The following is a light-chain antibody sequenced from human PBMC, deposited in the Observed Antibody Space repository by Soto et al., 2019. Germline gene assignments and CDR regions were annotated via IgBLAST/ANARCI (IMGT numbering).Light chain of an antibody. J-gene: IGKJ2*01. Sequence: EIVLTQSPATLSLSPGERATLSCRASQRVSSYLAWYQQKPGQAPRLLIYDASNRATGVPARFSGSGSGTDLTLPISSRKPDDVDVYSCQQRNNWPNTFGQGTKLEIK. CDR3: QQRNNWPNT. V-gene: IGKV3-11*01. CDR1: QRVSSY. CDR2: DAS.